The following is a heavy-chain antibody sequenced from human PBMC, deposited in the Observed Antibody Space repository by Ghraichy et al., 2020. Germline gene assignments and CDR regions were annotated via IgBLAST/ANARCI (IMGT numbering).Heavy chain of an antibody. CDR3: ARDSSGGRFDP. Sequence: SETLSLTCTVSGGSVSSGSYYWSWIRQPPGKGLEWIGYIYYSGSTNYNPSLKSRVTISVDTSKNQFSLKLSSVTAADTAVYYCARDSSGGRFDPWGQGTLVTVSS. D-gene: IGHD6-19*01. CDR2: IYYSGST. V-gene: IGHV4-61*01. CDR1: GGSVSSGSYY. J-gene: IGHJ5*02.